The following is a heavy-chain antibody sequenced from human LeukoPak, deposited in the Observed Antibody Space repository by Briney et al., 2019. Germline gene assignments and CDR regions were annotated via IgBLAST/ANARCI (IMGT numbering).Heavy chain of an antibody. CDR2: LNSDGSST. Sequence: GGSLRLSCAASGFTFSSYEMNWVRQAPGKGLVWVSRLNSDGSSTNYADSVKGRFTISRDNAKNTLYLQMNSLRDEDTAVFYCARSRHDYIWGIDYWGQGTLVTISS. J-gene: IGHJ4*02. D-gene: IGHD3-16*01. CDR3: ARSRHDYIWGIDY. CDR1: GFTFSSYE. V-gene: IGHV3-74*01.